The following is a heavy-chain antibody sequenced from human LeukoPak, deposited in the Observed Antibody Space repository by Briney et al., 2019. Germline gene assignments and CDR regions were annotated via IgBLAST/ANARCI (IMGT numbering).Heavy chain of an antibody. V-gene: IGHV4-59*01. CDR2: IYYNGST. D-gene: IGHD5-12*01. Sequence: SETLSLTCTVSGGSISSYYWSWIRQPPGKGLEWIGYIYYNGSTNYNPSLKSRVTISVDTSKNQFSLKLSSVTAADTAVYYCAQAKSGYDPLEAFDIWGQGTMVTVSS. CDR3: AQAKSGYDPLEAFDI. CDR1: GGSISSYY. J-gene: IGHJ3*02.